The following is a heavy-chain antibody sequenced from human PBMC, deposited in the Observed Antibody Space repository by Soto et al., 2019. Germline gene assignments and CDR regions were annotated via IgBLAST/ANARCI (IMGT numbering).Heavy chain of an antibody. Sequence: ASVKVSCKVSGYTLNELSMHWVRQAPGKGLEWMGGFDPEDGETVYAQKFQGRVTMTEDTSTDTANMELSSLTSEDTAVYYCATGGPAGDFDYWGQGTLVTVSS. J-gene: IGHJ4*02. CDR1: GYTLNELS. CDR2: FDPEDGET. CDR3: ATGGPAGDFDY. D-gene: IGHD3-10*01. V-gene: IGHV1-24*01.